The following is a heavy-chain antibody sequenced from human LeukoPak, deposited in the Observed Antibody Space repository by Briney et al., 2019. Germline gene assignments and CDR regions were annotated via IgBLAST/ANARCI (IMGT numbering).Heavy chain of an antibody. J-gene: IGHJ4*02. D-gene: IGHD3-10*01. CDR1: GGTFSSYA. V-gene: IGHV1-69*01. CDR3: ARVKGIYGSGSYSFDC. CDR2: IIPIFGTA. Sequence: ASVKVSCKASGGTFSSYAISWVRQAPGQGLEWMGGIIPIFGTANYAQKFQGRVTITADESTSTAYMELSSLRSEDTAVYYCARVKGIYGSGSYSFDCWGQGTLVTVS.